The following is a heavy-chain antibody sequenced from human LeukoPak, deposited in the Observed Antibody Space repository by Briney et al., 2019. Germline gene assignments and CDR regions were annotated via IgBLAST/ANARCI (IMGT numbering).Heavy chain of an antibody. CDR3: ARGAGYCTNGVCLNYFDY. Sequence: GGSLRLSCAASGFTFSSYWMSWVRQAPGKGLEWVANIKQDGSEKYYVDSVKGRFTISRDNAKNSLYLQMNSLRAEDTAVYYCARGAGYCTNGVCLNYFDYWGQGTLVTASS. CDR2: IKQDGSEK. D-gene: IGHD2-8*01. J-gene: IGHJ4*02. CDR1: GFTFSSYW. V-gene: IGHV3-7*01.